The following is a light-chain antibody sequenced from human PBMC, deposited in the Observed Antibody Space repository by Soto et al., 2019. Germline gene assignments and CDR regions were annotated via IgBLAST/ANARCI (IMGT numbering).Light chain of an antibody. Sequence: QSVLTQPASMSGSPGQSITISCTGTSSDIGRYNFVSWYQHHPGKAPKLIIYEATKRPSGVSYRFSGSKSGNTASLTISGLQAEDEADYYCTSYTITSPYVFGPGTKVNVL. V-gene: IGLV2-14*01. CDR1: SSDIGRYNF. CDR2: EAT. J-gene: IGLJ1*01. CDR3: TSYTITSPYV.